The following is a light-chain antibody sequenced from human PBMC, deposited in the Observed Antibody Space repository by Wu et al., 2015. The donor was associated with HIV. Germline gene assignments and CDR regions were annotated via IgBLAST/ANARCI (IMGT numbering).Light chain of an antibody. V-gene: IGKV3-11*01. J-gene: IGKJ5*01. Sequence: EFVLTQSPATLSLSPGDRATLSCRASQSIGTYLAWYQQKPGQTPRLLFFDASNRATGIPPRFSGRGSETDFTLTISSPGSLKILLLYYCQYRTTFGQGTRLESK. CDR1: QSIGTY. CDR3: QYRTT. CDR2: DAS.